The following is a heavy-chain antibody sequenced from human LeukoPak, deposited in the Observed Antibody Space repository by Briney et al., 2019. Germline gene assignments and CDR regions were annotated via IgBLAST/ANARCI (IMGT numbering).Heavy chain of an antibody. Sequence: GASVKVSCKLSGYTPSELSMYWVRQAPGKGLEWMGGLDPEDDEMIYAQKFRGRVSMTEDTMTNTAYMELSSLTSEDTAMYYCATSRTGRVVAISGSYYDYWGQGTLVTVSS. D-gene: IGHD3-22*01. CDR2: LDPEDDEM. V-gene: IGHV1-24*01. CDR1: GYTPSELS. J-gene: IGHJ4*02. CDR3: ATSRTGRVVAISGSYYDY.